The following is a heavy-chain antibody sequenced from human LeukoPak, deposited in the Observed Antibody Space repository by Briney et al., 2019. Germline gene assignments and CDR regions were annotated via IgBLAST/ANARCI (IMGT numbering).Heavy chain of an antibody. V-gene: IGHV3-23*01. CDR1: GFTLSKYA. Sequence: RLSCAASGFTLSKYAISWVRQARGKGVEWVSAILGSGGSTYYADSVKGRFTVSRDNSKSTLYLQMNSLRAEDTALYYCAKWGDYDVLTGYYVPDYWGQGTLVTVSS. CDR2: ILGSGGST. D-gene: IGHD3-9*01. CDR3: AKWGDYDVLTGYYVPDY. J-gene: IGHJ4*02.